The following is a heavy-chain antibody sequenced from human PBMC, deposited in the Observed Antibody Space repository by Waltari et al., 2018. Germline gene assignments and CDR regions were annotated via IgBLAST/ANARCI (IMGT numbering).Heavy chain of an antibody. CDR1: GGSFRGYY. V-gene: IGHV4-34*01. CDR2: INHSGST. J-gene: IGHJ4*02. D-gene: IGHD2-2*02. CDR3: ARGSIVVVPAAIPCFDY. Sequence: QVQLQQWGAGLLKPSETLSLTCAVYGGSFRGYYWSWIRQPPGKGLEWIGEINHSGSTNYNPSLKSRVTISVDTSKNQFSLKLSSVTAADTAVYYCARGSIVVVPAAIPCFDYWGQGTLVTVSS.